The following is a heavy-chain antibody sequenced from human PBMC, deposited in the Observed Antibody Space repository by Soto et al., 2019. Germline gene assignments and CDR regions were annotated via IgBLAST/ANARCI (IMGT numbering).Heavy chain of an antibody. D-gene: IGHD2-8*01. Sequence: GASVKVSCKASGGTFSSYTISWVRQAPGQGLEWMGRIIPILGIANYAQKFQGRVTITADKSTSTAYMELSSLRSEDTAVYYCARAPGYCTNGVCYHAFDIWGQGTMVTVSS. CDR1: GGTFSSYT. CDR2: IIPILGIA. CDR3: ARAPGYCTNGVCYHAFDI. V-gene: IGHV1-69*02. J-gene: IGHJ3*02.